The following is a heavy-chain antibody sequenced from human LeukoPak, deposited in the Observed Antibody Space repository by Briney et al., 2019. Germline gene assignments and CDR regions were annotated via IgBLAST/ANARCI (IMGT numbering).Heavy chain of an antibody. CDR2: IWYDGSNK. D-gene: IGHD1-14*01. J-gene: IGHJ3*02. CDR1: GFTFSSYG. Sequence: GGSLRLSCAASGFTFSSYGMHWVRQAPGKGLEWVAVIWYDGSNKYYADSVKGRFTISRDNSKNTLYLQMNSLRAEDTAVYYCAKGRGHGTRDAFDIWGQGTMVTVSS. V-gene: IGHV3-30*02. CDR3: AKGRGHGTRDAFDI.